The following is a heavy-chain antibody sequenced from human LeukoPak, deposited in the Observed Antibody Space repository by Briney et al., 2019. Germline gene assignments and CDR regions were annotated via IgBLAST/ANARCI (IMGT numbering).Heavy chain of an antibody. V-gene: IGHV3-48*04. D-gene: IGHD4/OR15-4a*01. CDR3: ARELLNTLPLSYSMDV. J-gene: IGHJ6*03. CDR2: ISLSGSPI. Sequence: GGSLRLSCAASGFNFDNMNWVRQAPGKGLEWISYISLSGSPIYYADSVKGRFTIPRDNAKNSLYLQMNSLRAEDTAVYYCARELLNTLPLSYSMDVWGKGATVIVSS. CDR1: GFNFDN.